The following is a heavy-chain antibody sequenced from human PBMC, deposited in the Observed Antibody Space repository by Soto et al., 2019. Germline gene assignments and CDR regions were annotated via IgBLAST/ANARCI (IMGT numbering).Heavy chain of an antibody. J-gene: IGHJ2*01. Sequence: QVQLVESGGGVVQPGRSLRLSCAASGFTFSSYGMHWVRQAPGKGLEWVAVISYDGSNKYYADSVKGRFTISRDNSKNTLYLQMNSLRAEDTAVYYCAKDQGRYWYFDLWGRGTLVTVSS. CDR2: ISYDGSNK. CDR1: GFTFSSYG. V-gene: IGHV3-30*18. CDR3: AKDQGRYWYFDL.